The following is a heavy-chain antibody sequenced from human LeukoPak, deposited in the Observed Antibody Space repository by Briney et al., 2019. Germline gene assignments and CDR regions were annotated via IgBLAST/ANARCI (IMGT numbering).Heavy chain of an antibody. Sequence: PSQTLSLTCAVSGGSISSGGYSWSWIRQPPGKGLEWIGYIYHSGSTYYNPPLKSRVTISVDRSKNQFSLKLSSVTAADTAVYYCARDQGYYDSSGYPSDAFDIWGQGTMVTVSS. CDR1: GGSISSGGYS. V-gene: IGHV4-30-2*01. J-gene: IGHJ3*02. CDR2: IYHSGST. D-gene: IGHD3-22*01. CDR3: ARDQGYYDSSGYPSDAFDI.